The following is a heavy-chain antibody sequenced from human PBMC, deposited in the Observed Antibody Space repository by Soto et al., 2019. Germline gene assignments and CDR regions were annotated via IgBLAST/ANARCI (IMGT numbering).Heavy chain of an antibody. D-gene: IGHD2-15*01. CDR1: CASIKIRNYF. V-gene: IGHV4-39*02. Sequence: LSLTCTVSCASIKIRNYFWVWIRQPPGKGLEFVGSIHSSGGTYYNPSLKSRVTVSVDLSNSHFSLSLKSLTATDTAVYYCGRLAEAATGHTDFDVWGQGTLVTVSS. J-gene: IGHJ4*02. CDR2: IHSSGGT. CDR3: GRLAEAATGHTDFDV.